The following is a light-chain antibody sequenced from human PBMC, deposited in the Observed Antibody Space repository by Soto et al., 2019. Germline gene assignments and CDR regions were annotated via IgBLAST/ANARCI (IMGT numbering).Light chain of an antibody. V-gene: IGKV3-15*01. J-gene: IGKJ5*01. CDR3: QQYNNWSLT. CDR1: QSVNTN. CDR2: GAT. Sequence: EIVMTQSPATLSVSPGERATLSCRASQSVNTNLGWFQQKPGHAPRFLTYGATARATGISARFSVSGSGTEFTLTISSLQSEDFAVYYCQQYNNWSLTFGQGTQLEIK.